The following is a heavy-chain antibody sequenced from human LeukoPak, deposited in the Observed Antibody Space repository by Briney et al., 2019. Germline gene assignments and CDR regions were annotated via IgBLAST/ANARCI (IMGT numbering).Heavy chain of an antibody. J-gene: IGHJ4*02. D-gene: IGHD1-26*01. CDR2: INPKSGGA. CDR1: RYTFTSYY. CDR3: ARGLGSGSYHFDY. V-gene: IGHV1-2*02. Sequence: ASVKVSCKASRYTFTSYYIHCVRQAPGQGLEWMGYINPKSGGANYAQKFRGRVPMTRDTSISTAHMELRTLTSDDTAVYYCARGLGSGSYHFDYWGQGALVTVSS.